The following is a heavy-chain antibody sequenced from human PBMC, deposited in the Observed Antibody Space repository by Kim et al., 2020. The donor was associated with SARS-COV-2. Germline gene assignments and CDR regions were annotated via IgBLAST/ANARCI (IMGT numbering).Heavy chain of an antibody. CDR3: ARRVLRYFDWLLSHNWFDP. Sequence: SETLSLTCAVYGGSFSGYYWSWIRQPPGKGLEWIGEINHSGSTNYNPSLKSRVTISVDTSKNQFSLKLSSVTAADTAVYYCARRVLRYFDWLLSHNWFDP. D-gene: IGHD3-9*01. CDR1: GGSFSGYY. CDR2: INHSGST. J-gene: IGHJ5*02. V-gene: IGHV4-34*01.